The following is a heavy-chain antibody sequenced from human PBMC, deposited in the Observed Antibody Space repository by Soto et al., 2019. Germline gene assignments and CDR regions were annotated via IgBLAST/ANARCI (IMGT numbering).Heavy chain of an antibody. V-gene: IGHV1-69*06. CDR2: IIPIFGTA. CDR1: GGTFSSYA. Sequence: SVKVSCKASGGTFSSYAISWVRQAPGQGLGWMGGIIPIFGTANYAQKFQGRVTITADKSTSTAYMELSSLRSEDTAVYYCARRGTGTPNYYYYGMDVWGQGTTVTV. J-gene: IGHJ6*02. D-gene: IGHD1-7*01. CDR3: ARRGTGTPNYYYYGMDV.